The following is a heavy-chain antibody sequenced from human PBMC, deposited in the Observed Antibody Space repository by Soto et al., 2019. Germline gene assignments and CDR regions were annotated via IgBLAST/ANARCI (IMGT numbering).Heavy chain of an antibody. CDR2: IYYSGST. CDR1: GGSISSYY. J-gene: IGHJ4*02. D-gene: IGHD6-19*01. CDR3: ARVQQGQWLMYYFDY. Sequence: SETLSLTCTVSGGSISSYYWSWIRQPPGKGLEWIGYIYYSGSTNYNPSLKSRVTISVDTSKNQFSLKLSSVTAADTAVYYCARVQQGQWLMYYFDYWGQGTLVTVSS. V-gene: IGHV4-59*01.